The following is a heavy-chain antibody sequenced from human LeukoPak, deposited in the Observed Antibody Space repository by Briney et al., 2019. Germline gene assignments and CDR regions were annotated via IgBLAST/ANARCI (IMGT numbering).Heavy chain of an antibody. D-gene: IGHD2-2*01. CDR1: GGTFSSYA. V-gene: IGHV1-69*13. Sequence: SVKVSCKASGGTFSSYAISWVRQAPGQGLEWMGGIIPIFGTANYAQKFQGRVTITADESTSTAYMELSSLRSEDTAVYYYARERGGGNIVVVPAAISCWFDPWGQGTLVTVSS. CDR3: ARERGGGNIVVVPAAISCWFDP. J-gene: IGHJ5*02. CDR2: IIPIFGTA.